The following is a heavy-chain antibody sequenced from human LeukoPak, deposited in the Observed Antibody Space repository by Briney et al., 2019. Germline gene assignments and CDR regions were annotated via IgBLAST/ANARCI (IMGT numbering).Heavy chain of an antibody. Sequence: SETLSLTCAVYGGSFSGYYWSWIRQPPGKGLERIGEINHSGSTNYNPSLKSRVTISVDTSKNQFSLKLSSVTAADTAVYYCARERASSSFPFDYWGQGTLVTVSS. CDR3: ARERASSSFPFDY. D-gene: IGHD6-6*01. CDR1: GGSFSGYY. CDR2: INHSGST. V-gene: IGHV4-34*01. J-gene: IGHJ4*02.